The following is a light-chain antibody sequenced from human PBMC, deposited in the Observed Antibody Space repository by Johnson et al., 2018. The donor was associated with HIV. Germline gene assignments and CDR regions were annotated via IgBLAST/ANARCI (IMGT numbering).Light chain of an antibody. CDR2: DNN. Sequence: QSVLTQAPSVSAAPGQKVTISCSGSSSNIGNNYVSWYQQLPGTAPKLLIYDNNKRPSGIPDRFSGSKSGTSATLGITGLQTGDEADYYCGTWDSSLSVYVFGNGTKVTVL. V-gene: IGLV1-51*01. J-gene: IGLJ1*01. CDR1: SSNIGNNY. CDR3: GTWDSSLSVYV.